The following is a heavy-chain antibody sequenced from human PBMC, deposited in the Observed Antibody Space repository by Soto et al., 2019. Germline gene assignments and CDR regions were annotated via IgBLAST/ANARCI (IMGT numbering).Heavy chain of an antibody. CDR3: ARLSRFTGSYSFDY. Sequence: QLQLQESGPGLVKPSETLSLTCTVSGGSISSSSYYWGWIRQPPGKGLEWIGSIYYSGSTYYNPSLKSRVTISVDTSKNQFSLKLSSVTAADTAVYYCARLSRFTGSYSFDYWGQGTLVTVSS. V-gene: IGHV4-39*01. CDR1: GGSISSSSYY. CDR2: IYYSGST. D-gene: IGHD3-10*01. J-gene: IGHJ4*02.